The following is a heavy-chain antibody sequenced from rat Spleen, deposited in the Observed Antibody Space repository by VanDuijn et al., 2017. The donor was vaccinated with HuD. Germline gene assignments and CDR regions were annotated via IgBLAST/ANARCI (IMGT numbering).Heavy chain of an antibody. J-gene: IGHJ2*01. D-gene: IGHD1-9*01. CDR2: ISPSGGGT. Sequence: EVQLVESGGGLVQPGRSLKLSCAASGFTFSDYAMAWVRQAPTKGLEWVASISPSGGGTYYRDSVKGRFTVSRDNAKSTLYLQMDSLRSEDTASYYCVRHGYTRYYFDYWGQGVMVTVSS. CDR3: VRHGYTRYYFDY. V-gene: IGHV5S23*01. CDR1: GFTFSDYA.